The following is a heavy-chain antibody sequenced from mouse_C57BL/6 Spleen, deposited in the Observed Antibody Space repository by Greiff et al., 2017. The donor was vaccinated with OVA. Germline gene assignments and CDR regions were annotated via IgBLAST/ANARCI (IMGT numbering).Heavy chain of an antibody. D-gene: IGHD3-3*01. V-gene: IGHV5-12*01. CDR2: ISNGGGRN. CDR3: ARQAGD. Sequence: EVKLVESGGGLVQPGGSLKLSCAASGFTFSDYYMYWVRQTPEKRLEWVAYISNGGGRNSYPDTVKGRFPISRDNAKNTLYRQMSCLKSEDTAMYYCARQAGDWGQGTLVTVSA. J-gene: IGHJ3*01. CDR1: GFTFSDYY.